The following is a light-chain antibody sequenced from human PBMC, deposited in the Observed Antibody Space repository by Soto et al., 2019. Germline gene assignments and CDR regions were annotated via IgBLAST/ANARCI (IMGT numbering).Light chain of an antibody. J-gene: IGKJ3*01. CDR1: QDISSW. V-gene: IGKV1-12*01. Sequence: DIQMTQSPSSVSASVGDRVNITCRASQDISSWLAWYQQKPGKAPKLLINDATGLQSGVSSRFSGSGSGTDFILTISSLQPEDFATYYCQQANSFPFTFGPGTKVDIK. CDR2: DAT. CDR3: QQANSFPFT.